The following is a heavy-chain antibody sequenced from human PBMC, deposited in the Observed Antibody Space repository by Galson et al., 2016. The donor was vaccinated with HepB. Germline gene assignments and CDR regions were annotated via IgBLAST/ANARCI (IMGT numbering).Heavy chain of an antibody. D-gene: IGHD6-19*01. V-gene: IGHV3-23*01. CDR2: IRGSGTGT. CDR3: SKISHVGYNCGWGGSFDI. CDR1: GFSISIYS. Sequence: SLRLSCAASGFSISIYSMNWVRQAPGKGLEWVSAIRGSGTGTSYSDSVKGRFTISRDNSKNTLYLQMNSLRAEDAAVYYCSKISHVGYNCGWGGSFDIWGRGTMVTVSS. J-gene: IGHJ3*02.